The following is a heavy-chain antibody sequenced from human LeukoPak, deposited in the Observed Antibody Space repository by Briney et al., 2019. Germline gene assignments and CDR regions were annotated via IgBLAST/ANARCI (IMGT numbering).Heavy chain of an antibody. CDR1: GFTFSSYE. J-gene: IGHJ6*04. CDR2: ISSSGSTI. Sequence: GGSLSLSWAASGFTFSSYEMNWVRQAPGKGLEWVSYISSSGSTIYYADSVKGRFTISRDNAKNSLYLQMNSLRAEDTAVYYCAELGITMIGGVWGKGTTVTVSS. V-gene: IGHV3-48*03. CDR3: AELGITMIGGV. D-gene: IGHD3-10*02.